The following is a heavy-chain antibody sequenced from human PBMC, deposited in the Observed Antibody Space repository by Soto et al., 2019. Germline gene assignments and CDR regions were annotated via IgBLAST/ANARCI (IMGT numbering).Heavy chain of an antibody. CDR1: GFAFSSYG. V-gene: IGHV3-30*03. D-gene: IGHD1-1*01. CDR3: ARMILEPNHNYYYYGMDV. CDR2: ISYDGSNK. J-gene: IGHJ6*02. Sequence: GGSLRLSCAASGFAFSSYGMHWVRQAPGKGLEWVAVISYDGSNKYYADSVKGRFTISRDNAKNSLYLQMNSLRDEDTAVYYCARMILEPNHNYYYYGMDVWGQGTTVTVSS.